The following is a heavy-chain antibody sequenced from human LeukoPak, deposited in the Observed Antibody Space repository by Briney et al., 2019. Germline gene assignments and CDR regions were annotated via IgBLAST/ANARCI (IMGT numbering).Heavy chain of an antibody. Sequence: PGGSLRLSCAASGFTFSSYGMSWVRQAPGKGLEWVSAISGSGGSTYYADSVKGRFTISRDNSKNTLYLQMNSLRAEDTAVYYCAKDVGIAVAANWFDPWGQGTLVTVSS. CDR1: GFTFSSYG. V-gene: IGHV3-23*01. D-gene: IGHD6-19*01. J-gene: IGHJ5*02. CDR2: ISGSGGST. CDR3: AKDVGIAVAANWFDP.